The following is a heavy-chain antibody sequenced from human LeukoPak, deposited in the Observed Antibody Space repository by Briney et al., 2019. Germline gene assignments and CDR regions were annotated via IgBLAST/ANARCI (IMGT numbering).Heavy chain of an antibody. CDR2: MYYSGTT. D-gene: IGHD6-13*01. CDR1: GDSISSISYY. CDR3: ATSNSWHLFSHTWFDA. Sequence: SETLSLTCTVSGDSISSISYYWGWIRQPPGKGLEWIGSMYYSGTTHYNPSLKSRVSISVDTSKNQFSLKLTSVTAADTAAYFCATSNSWHLFSHTWFDAWGQGLLVTVSS. J-gene: IGHJ5*02. V-gene: IGHV4-39*01.